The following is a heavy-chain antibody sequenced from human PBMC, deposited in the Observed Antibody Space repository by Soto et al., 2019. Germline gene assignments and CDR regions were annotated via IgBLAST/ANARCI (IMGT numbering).Heavy chain of an antibody. V-gene: IGHV3-21*01. CDR3: ARDVGVGAYYFDY. CDR1: GFTFSSYS. Sequence: GGSLRLSCAASGFTFSSYSMNWVRQAPGKGLEWVSSISSSSSYIYYADSVKGRFTISRDNAKNSLYLQMNSLRAEDTAVYYCARDVGVGAYYFDYWGQGTLVTVSS. D-gene: IGHD1-26*01. J-gene: IGHJ4*02. CDR2: ISSSSSYI.